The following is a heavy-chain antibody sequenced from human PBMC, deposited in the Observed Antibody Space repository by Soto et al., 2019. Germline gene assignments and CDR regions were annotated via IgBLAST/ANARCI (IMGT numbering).Heavy chain of an antibody. J-gene: IGHJ5*02. CDR3: ARHDHGGNVRPTPGGWFDP. CDR2: IYYSGST. V-gene: IGHV4-39*01. D-gene: IGHD2-15*01. CDR1: GGSISSSSYY. Sequence: SETLSLTCTVSGGSISSSSYYWGWIRQPPGKGLEWIGSIYYSGSTYYNPSLKSRVTISVDTSKNQFSLKLSSVTAADTAVYYCARHDHGGNVRPTPGGWFDPWGQGTLVTVSS.